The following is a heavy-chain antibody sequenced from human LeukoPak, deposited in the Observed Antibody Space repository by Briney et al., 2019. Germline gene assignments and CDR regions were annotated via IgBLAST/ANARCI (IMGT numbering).Heavy chain of an antibody. D-gene: IGHD3-10*01. V-gene: IGHV3-66*02. J-gene: IGHJ6*03. CDR3: AREGGYPAFGYMDV. CDR2: IYSGGST. CDR1: GFTVSNNY. Sequence: PGGSLRLSCAASGFTVSNNYMSWVRQAPGKGLEWVSVIYSGGSTYYADSVKGRFTISRDNSKNTLYLQMNSLRAEDTAVYYCAREGGYPAFGYMDVWGKGTTVTVSS.